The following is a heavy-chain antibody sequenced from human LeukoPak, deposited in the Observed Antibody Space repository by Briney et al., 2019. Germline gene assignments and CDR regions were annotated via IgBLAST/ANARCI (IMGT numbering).Heavy chain of an antibody. CDR2: IYLGDSDT. CDR1: GYSFTTYW. V-gene: IGHV5-51*01. CDR3: ARQAALAGPPIDY. Sequence: GESLQISCKGSGYSFTTYWIGWVRQMPGKGLEWMGFIYLGDSDTRYSPSFQGQVTISADKSISTAYLQWSSLKASDTAMYYCARQAALAGPPIDYWGQGTLVTVSS. D-gene: IGHD6-13*01. J-gene: IGHJ4*02.